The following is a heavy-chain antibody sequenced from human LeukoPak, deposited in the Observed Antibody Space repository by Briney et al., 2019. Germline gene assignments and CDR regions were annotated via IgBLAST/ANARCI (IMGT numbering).Heavy chain of an antibody. J-gene: IGHJ4*02. Sequence: GASVKVSCKASGGTFSSYAISWVRQAPGQGLEWMGGIIPIFGTANYAQKFQGRVTITADESTSTAYMELSSLRSEDTAVCYCARGGPGSYSGPNFDYWGQGTLVTVSS. CDR3: ARGGPGSYSGPNFDY. V-gene: IGHV1-69*13. D-gene: IGHD1-26*01. CDR1: GGTFSSYA. CDR2: IIPIFGTA.